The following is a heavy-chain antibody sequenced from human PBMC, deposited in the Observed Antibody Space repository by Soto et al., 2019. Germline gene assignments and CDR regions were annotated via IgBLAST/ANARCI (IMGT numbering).Heavy chain of an antibody. D-gene: IGHD3-10*02. V-gene: IGHV1-18*03. CDR1: GYTFTSYG. Sequence: ASVKVSCKASGYTFTSYGISRVRQAPGQGLEWMVWISAYNGNTNYAQKLQGRVTMTTDTSTSTAYMELRILRSDDMALYYCARDIGWLFGYYYGMDVWGQGTTVTVSS. J-gene: IGHJ6*02. CDR3: ARDIGWLFGYYYGMDV. CDR2: ISAYNGNT.